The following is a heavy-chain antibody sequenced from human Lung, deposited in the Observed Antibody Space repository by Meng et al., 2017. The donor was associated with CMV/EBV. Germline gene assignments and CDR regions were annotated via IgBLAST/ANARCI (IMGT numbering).Heavy chain of an antibody. CDR1: GFTFSGSA. CDR3: IRPYGDYTYYYGLDV. D-gene: IGHD4-17*01. V-gene: IGHV3-73*01. J-gene: IGHJ6*02. Sequence: GGSXRLXCATSGFTFSGSAIHWVRQAYGKGLEWVGHIRSKTNNYATAYAASVKGRFTISRDDSKNTAYLQMNSLKTEDTAVYYCIRPYGDYTYYYGLDVWGQGXTVTVSS. CDR2: IRSKTNNYAT.